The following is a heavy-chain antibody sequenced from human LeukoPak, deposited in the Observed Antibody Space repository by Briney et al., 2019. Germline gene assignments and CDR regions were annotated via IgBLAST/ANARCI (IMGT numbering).Heavy chain of an antibody. CDR1: GFTFSSYS. CDR2: ISSSSSYI. Sequence: RGGSLRLSCAASGFTFSSYSMNWVRQAPGKGLEWVSSISSSSSYIYYAGSVKGRFTISRDNAKNSLYLQMNSLRAEDTAVYYCAREWSEHYYYDSSGYFIWGQGTLVTVSS. D-gene: IGHD3-22*01. V-gene: IGHV3-21*01. J-gene: IGHJ4*02. CDR3: AREWSEHYYYDSSGYFI.